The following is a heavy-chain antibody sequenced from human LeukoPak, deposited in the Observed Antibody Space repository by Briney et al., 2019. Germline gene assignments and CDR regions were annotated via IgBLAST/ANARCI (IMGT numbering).Heavy chain of an antibody. V-gene: IGHV3-11*05. J-gene: IGHJ4*02. CDR3: GRVKVGATNRFDY. CDR2: ISSSSHYT. Sequence: PGGSLRLSCAASGFTFSDYYMTWIRQAPGKGLECVSYISSSSHYTNYPDSVKGRFTISRDNAKNSLYLQMNSLRAEDTAVYYCGRVKVGATNRFDYWGQGTLVTVSS. CDR1: GFTFSDYY. D-gene: IGHD1-26*01.